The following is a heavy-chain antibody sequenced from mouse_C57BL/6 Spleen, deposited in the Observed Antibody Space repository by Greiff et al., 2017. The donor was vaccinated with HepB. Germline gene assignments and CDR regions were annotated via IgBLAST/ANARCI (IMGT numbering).Heavy chain of an antibody. CDR3: VYDYDDGDAMDY. D-gene: IGHD2-4*01. J-gene: IGHJ4*01. V-gene: IGHV1-4*01. CDR1: GYTFTSYT. CDR2: INPSSGYT. Sequence: VKLQQSGAELARPGASVKMSCKASGYTFTSYTMHWVKQRPGQGLEWIGYINPSSGYTKYNQKFKDKATLTADKSSSTAYMQLSSLTSEDSAVYYCVYDYDDGDAMDYWGQGTSVTVSS.